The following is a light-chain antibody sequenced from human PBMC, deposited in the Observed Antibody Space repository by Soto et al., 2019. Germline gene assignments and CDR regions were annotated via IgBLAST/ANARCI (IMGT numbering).Light chain of an antibody. CDR3: QQSNNWPRT. Sequence: EIVLTQSPATLSVSPGERATLSCRASQSITNKLAWYQQKPGQAPRLLIYGASTRASGIPARFSGSGSGTDFTLTITSLQSEDLAVYYCQQSNNWPRTFGQGTKVDI. CDR1: QSITNK. V-gene: IGKV3-15*01. J-gene: IGKJ1*01. CDR2: GAS.